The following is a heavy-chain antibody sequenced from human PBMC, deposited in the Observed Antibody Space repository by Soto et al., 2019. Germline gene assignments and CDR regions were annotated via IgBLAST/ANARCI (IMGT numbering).Heavy chain of an antibody. J-gene: IGHJ4*02. CDR3: AREAGSGSSYPENY. CDR1: GYTFTYYG. V-gene: IGHV1-18*04. D-gene: IGHD1-26*01. CDR2: ISHYDGNS. Sequence: QVQLEQSGAEVKKPGASVKVSCKASGYTFTYYGISWVRQAAGHGLEWLGWISHYDGNSTYAQRLQDRITMTTDISTSTAYMELRRLRFDDTAVYYWAREAGSGSSYPENYWGQGTLVTVS.